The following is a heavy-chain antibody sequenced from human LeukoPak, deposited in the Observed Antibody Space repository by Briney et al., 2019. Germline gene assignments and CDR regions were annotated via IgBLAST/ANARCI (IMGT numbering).Heavy chain of an antibody. Sequence: SETLSLTCTVSGGSISSGDYYWSWIRQPPGEGLEWIGYIYYSGSTYYNPSLKSRVTISVDTSKNQFSLKLSSVTAADTAVYYCARDENGSFVDYWGQGTLVTVSS. D-gene: IGHD3-16*01. CDR1: GGSISSGDYY. CDR2: IYYSGST. J-gene: IGHJ4*02. V-gene: IGHV4-30-4*08. CDR3: ARDENGSFVDY.